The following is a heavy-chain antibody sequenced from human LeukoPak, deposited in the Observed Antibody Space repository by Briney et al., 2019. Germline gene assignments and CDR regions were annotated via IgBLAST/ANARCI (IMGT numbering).Heavy chain of an antibody. J-gene: IGHJ3*02. V-gene: IGHV4-59*01. CDR2: MYYSGST. CDR1: GGAISFYC. D-gene: IGHD1-26*01. CDR3: ARGGSIVGATPHDTFDI. Sequence: PSETLSLTCTVSGGAISFYCWSWIRQPPGKGLDWIAYMYYSGSTNYNPSLKSRVSISVDTSKNQFSLKLTSVTAADTAVYYCARGGSIVGATPHDTFDIWGQGTMVTVSS.